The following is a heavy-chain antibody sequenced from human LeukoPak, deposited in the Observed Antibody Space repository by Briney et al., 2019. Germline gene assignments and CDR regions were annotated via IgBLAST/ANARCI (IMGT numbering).Heavy chain of an antibody. J-gene: IGHJ4*02. CDR2: ISYDGSNK. V-gene: IGHV3-30*18. CDR3: AKDRVDHGLDPVFDY. D-gene: IGHD3-3*01. CDR1: GFTFSSYG. Sequence: GGSLRLSCAASGFTFSSYGMHWGRQAPGKGLEGVAVISYDGSNKYYADSVKGRFTISRDNSKNTLYLQMNSLRAEDTAVYYCAKDRVDHGLDPVFDYWAQGTLVTVSS.